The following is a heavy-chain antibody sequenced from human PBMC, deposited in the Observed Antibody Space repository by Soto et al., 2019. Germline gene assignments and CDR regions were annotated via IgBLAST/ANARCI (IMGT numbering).Heavy chain of an antibody. V-gene: IGHV3-30*18. D-gene: IGHD5-12*01. CDR1: EFTFNNYG. CDR3: AKGDTAAKGGF. Sequence: QVQLVESGGGVVQPGTTLRLSCVASEFTFNNYGMFWVRQAPGKGLEWLAIISCGGDNTHYKDSVKGRFTISRDNTKKMVYLQMSSLTTEDTASYYCAKGDTAAKGGFWGQGTLVTVSS. CDR2: ISCGGDNT. J-gene: IGHJ4*02.